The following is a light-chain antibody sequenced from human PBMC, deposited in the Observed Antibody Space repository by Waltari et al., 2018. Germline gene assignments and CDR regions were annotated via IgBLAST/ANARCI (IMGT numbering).Light chain of an antibody. Sequence: QSALTQPRSVSGSPGQSVTLSCTGPRNDVGDYHSVPWYQQHPGKAPKLMMYDVNKRPSGVPDRLSGSKSGNTAFLTISGLQGEDEADYYCCSFAGSPPYVFGTGTKVTVL. J-gene: IGLJ1*01. CDR3: CSFAGSPPYV. CDR1: RNDVGDYHS. V-gene: IGLV2-11*01. CDR2: DVN.